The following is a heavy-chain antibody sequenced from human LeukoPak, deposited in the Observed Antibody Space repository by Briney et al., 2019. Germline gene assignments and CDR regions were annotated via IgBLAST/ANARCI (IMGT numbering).Heavy chain of an antibody. V-gene: IGHV4-61*02. J-gene: IGHJ5*02. CDR3: ARGVTIRGVVGNWFDP. D-gene: IGHD3-3*01. Sequence: PAETLSLTCTVSGGSISSGSYYWSWIRQPAGKGLEWIGRIYTSGSTNYNPSLKSRVTISVDTSKNQFSLKLSSVTAADTAVYYCARGVTIRGVVGNWFDPWGQGTLVTVSS. CDR1: GGSISSGSYY. CDR2: IYTSGST.